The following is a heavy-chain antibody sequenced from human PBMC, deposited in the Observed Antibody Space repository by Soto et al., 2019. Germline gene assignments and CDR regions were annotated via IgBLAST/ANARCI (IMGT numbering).Heavy chain of an antibody. CDR2: ISAYNGNT. Sequence: ASVKVSCKASGYTFTSYGISWVRQAPGQGLEWMGWISAYNGNTNYAQKLQGRVTMTTDTSTSTAYMELRSLRSDDTAVYYCARDLSVVVPAAIRRNNWFDPWGQGTLVTVS. CDR1: GYTFTSYG. D-gene: IGHD2-2*02. V-gene: IGHV1-18*04. J-gene: IGHJ5*02. CDR3: ARDLSVVVPAAIRRNNWFDP.